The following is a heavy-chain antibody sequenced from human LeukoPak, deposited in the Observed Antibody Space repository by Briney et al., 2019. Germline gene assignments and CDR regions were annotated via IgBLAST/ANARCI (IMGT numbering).Heavy chain of an antibody. Sequence: GGSLRLSCAASGFIVSHNYMTWVRQAPGKGLEWISVFYIDGTTYYADSVKGRFTISRDNSRNTLYLQMNSLRAEDTALYYCAKGPLIEVAGTTWDYWGQGTLVTVSS. D-gene: IGHD6-19*01. CDR2: FYIDGTT. V-gene: IGHV3-53*01. CDR3: AKGPLIEVAGTTWDY. J-gene: IGHJ4*02. CDR1: GFIVSHNY.